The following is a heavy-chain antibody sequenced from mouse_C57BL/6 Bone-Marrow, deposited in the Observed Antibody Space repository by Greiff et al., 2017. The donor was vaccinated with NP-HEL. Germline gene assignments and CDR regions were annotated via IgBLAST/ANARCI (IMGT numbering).Heavy chain of an antibody. Sequence: VQLQQSGAELARPGASVKLSCKASGYTFTSYGISWVKQRTGQGLEWIGEIYPRSGNTYYNEKFKGKATLTADKSSSTAYMELRSLTSEDSAVYFCARWDLLWLRRRYPYWYFDVWGTGTTVTVSS. D-gene: IGHD2-2*01. V-gene: IGHV1-81*01. J-gene: IGHJ1*03. CDR2: IYPRSGNT. CDR3: ARWDLLWLRRRYPYWYFDV. CDR1: GYTFTSYG.